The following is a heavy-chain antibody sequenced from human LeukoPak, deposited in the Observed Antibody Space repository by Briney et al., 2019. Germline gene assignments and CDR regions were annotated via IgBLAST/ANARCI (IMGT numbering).Heavy chain of an antibody. Sequence: SETLSLTCTVSGGSISSGSYYWSWIRQPAGKGLEWIGRIYTSGSTNYNPSLKSRVTISVDTSKNQFSLKLSSVTAADTAVYYCARGGYDSSGYYLSRFPGYFDYWGQGTLVTVSS. J-gene: IGHJ4*02. D-gene: IGHD3-22*01. CDR2: IYTSGST. CDR1: GGSISSGSYY. CDR3: ARGGYDSSGYYLSRFPGYFDY. V-gene: IGHV4-61*02.